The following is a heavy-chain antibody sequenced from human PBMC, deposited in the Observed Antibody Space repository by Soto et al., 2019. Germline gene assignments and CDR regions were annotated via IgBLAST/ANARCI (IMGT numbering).Heavy chain of an antibody. V-gene: IGHV1-2*02. CDR2: IGPESGAT. CDR1: GYTFTGHY. J-gene: IGHJ4*02. D-gene: IGHD1-26*01. CDR3: GRGRSGQIVVFY. Sequence: ASVKVSCKTSGYTFTGHYIHWVRQAPQQGPEWVGEIGPESGATRYAQKFRGRVTMTMDTSITTVYMELKDLSPDDTAVYYCGRGRSGQIVVFYWGQGTPVTVSS.